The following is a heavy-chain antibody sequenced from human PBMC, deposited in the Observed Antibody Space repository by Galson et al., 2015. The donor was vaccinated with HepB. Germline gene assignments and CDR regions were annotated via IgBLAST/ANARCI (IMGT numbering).Heavy chain of an antibody. D-gene: IGHD5-18*01. J-gene: IGHJ4*02. CDR3: ARHVDTVMGGPYYFDF. Sequence: LSLTCSVSGGSISGSNSYWAWILQPPGTGLEWIGSIYYSGDPHYNPSLKSRVTISVDPPKDQFSLHLSSVTAADTAVYYCARHVDTVMGGPYYFDFWGQGALVTVSS. V-gene: IGHV4-39*01. CDR1: GGSISGSNSY. CDR2: IYYSGDP.